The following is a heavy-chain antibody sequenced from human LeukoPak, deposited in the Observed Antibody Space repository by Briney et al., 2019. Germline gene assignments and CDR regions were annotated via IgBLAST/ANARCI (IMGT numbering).Heavy chain of an antibody. CDR1: GFTFSSYW. CDR3: ARVTWFGEFGGYDAFDI. CDR2: IKQDESEK. J-gene: IGHJ3*02. V-gene: IGHV3-7*01. Sequence: PGGSLRLSCAASGFTFSSYWMSWVRQAPGKGLEWVANIKQDESEKYYVDSVKGRFTISRDNAKNSLYLQMNSLRAEDTAVYYCARVTWFGEFGGYDAFDIWGQGTMVTVSS. D-gene: IGHD3-10*01.